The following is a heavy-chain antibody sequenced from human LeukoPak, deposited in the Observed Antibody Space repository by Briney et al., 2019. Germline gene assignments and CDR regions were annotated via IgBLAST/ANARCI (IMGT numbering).Heavy chain of an antibody. D-gene: IGHD2-15*01. V-gene: IGHV4-39*01. CDR1: GGSVSSGGHY. J-gene: IGHJ4*02. Sequence: SETLSLTCIVSGGSVSSGGHYWGWIRQPPGKGLEWIGSIYYSGSTSYNPSLNNRVTIFIDMSKNQFSLRLNSVTATDTAVYYCARLVCGGGSCPAEFDYWGQGTLVTVSS. CDR2: IYYSGST. CDR3: ARLVCGGGSCPAEFDY.